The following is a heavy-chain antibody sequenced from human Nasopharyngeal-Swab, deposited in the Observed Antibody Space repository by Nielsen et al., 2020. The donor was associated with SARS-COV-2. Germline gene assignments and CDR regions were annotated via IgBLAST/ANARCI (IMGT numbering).Heavy chain of an antibody. J-gene: IGHJ2*01. V-gene: IGHV4-31*03. CDR1: GGSISSGGYY. CDR3: ARVYRSSSPDNWYFDL. Sequence: SETLSLTCTVSGGSISSGGYYWSWIRQHPGKGPEWIGYIYYSGSTYYNPSLKSRVTISVDTSKNQFSLKLSSVTAADTAVYYCARVYRSSSPDNWYFDLWGRGTLVTVPS. D-gene: IGHD6-6*01. CDR2: IYYSGST.